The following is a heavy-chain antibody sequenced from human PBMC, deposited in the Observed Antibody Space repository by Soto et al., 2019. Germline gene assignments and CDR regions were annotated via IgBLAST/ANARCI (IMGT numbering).Heavy chain of an antibody. Sequence: QVQLVESGGGVVQPGRSLRLSCAASGFTFSSYAMHWVRQAPGKGLEWVAVISYDETNKHYADSVKGRFTISRDNSKNTLYVQMNSLRTEDTAVYYCARDLGAVVVAGTLDYWVQGTLVIVSS. V-gene: IGHV3-30*14. D-gene: IGHD2-15*01. J-gene: IGHJ4*02. CDR3: ARDLGAVVVAGTLDY. CDR2: ISYDETNK. CDR1: GFTFSSYA.